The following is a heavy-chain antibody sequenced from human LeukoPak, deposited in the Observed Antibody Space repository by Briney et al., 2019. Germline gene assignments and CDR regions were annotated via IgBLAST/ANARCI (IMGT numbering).Heavy chain of an antibody. CDR3: GRLVETLWSFDL. CDR1: GYSFTTYW. D-gene: IGHD5-24*01. J-gene: IGHJ2*01. V-gene: IGHV5-51*01. CDR2: IYPHDSDT. Sequence: KSGDSLKISCKGSGYSFTTYWIGWVRQTPGRGLEWMGIIYPHDSDTRYSPSFQGQVTISVDKSIRTASLQCNRLRASDTAIYYCGRLVETLWSFDLWGRGTLVTVSS.